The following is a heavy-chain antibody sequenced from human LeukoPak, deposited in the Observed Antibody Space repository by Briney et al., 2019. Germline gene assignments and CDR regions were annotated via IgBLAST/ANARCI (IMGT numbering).Heavy chain of an antibody. CDR1: GYTLTELS. V-gene: IGHV1-24*01. J-gene: IGHJ4*02. D-gene: IGHD4-23*01. CDR3: ATDYGGGRTYFDY. Sequence: ASVKVPCKVSGYTLTELSMHWVRQAPGKGLEWMGTFDPEDSETVYAQKFQGRVTMTEDTSTDTAHMELSSLRSEDTAVYYCATDYGGGRTYFDYWGQGTLVTVSS. CDR2: FDPEDSET.